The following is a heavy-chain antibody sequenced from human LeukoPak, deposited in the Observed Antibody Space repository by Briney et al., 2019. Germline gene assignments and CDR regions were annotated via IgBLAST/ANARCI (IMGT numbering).Heavy chain of an antibody. J-gene: IGHJ6*03. CDR3: AKTYSSSWSYYYYMDV. V-gene: IGHV3-23*01. CDR2: ISGSGGST. D-gene: IGHD6-13*01. CDR1: GFTFSSYA. Sequence: GGSLRLSCAASGFTFSSYAMSWVRQAPGKGLEWVSAISGSGGSTYYADSVKGRSTISRDNSKNTLYLQMNSLRAEDTAVYYCAKTYSSSWSYYYYMDVWGKGTTVTVSS.